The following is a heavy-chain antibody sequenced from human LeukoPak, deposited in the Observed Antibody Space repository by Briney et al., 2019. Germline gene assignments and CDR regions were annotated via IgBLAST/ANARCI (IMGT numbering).Heavy chain of an antibody. J-gene: IGHJ3*02. CDR2: IIPIFGTA. CDR3: ARGTERSTDYYYDSSGYYAWDAFDI. CDR1: GGTFSSYA. Sequence: SVKVSCKASGGTFSSYAISWVRQAPGQGLEWMGGIIPIFGTANYAQKFQGRVTITADESTSTAYMELSSLRSEDTAVYYCARGTERSTDYYYDSSGYYAWDAFDIWGQGTMVTVSS. V-gene: IGHV1-69*01. D-gene: IGHD3-22*01.